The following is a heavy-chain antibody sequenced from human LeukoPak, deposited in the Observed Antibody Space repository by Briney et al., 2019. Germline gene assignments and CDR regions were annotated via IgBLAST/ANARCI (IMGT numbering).Heavy chain of an antibody. V-gene: IGHV1-69*01. CDR1: GGTFSSYA. CDR3: ARDRKSYYDSSGYSDYFDY. Sequence: SSVKVSCKASGGTFSSYAISWVRQAPGQGLEWMGGIIPIFGTANYAQKFQGRVTITADESTSTAYTELSSLRSEDTAVYYCARDRKSYYDSSGYSDYFDYWGQGTLVTVSS. D-gene: IGHD3-22*01. J-gene: IGHJ4*02. CDR2: IIPIFGTA.